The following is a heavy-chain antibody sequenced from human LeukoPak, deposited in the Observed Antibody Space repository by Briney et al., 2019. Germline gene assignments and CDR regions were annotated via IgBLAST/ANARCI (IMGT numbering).Heavy chain of an antibody. CDR3: ARDPPYCSGGSCYSSDYMDV. CDR1: GYTFTSYY. J-gene: IGHJ6*03. CDR2: INPSGGST. Sequence: GASVTVSCKASGYTFTSYYMHWVRQAPGQGLEWMGIINPSGGSTSYAQKFQGRVTMTRDTSTSTVYMELSSLRSEDTAVYYCARDPPYCSGGSCYSSDYMDVWGKGTTVTISS. V-gene: IGHV1-46*01. D-gene: IGHD2-15*01.